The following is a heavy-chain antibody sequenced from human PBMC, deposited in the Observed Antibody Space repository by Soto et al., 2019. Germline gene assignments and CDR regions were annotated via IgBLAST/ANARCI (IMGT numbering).Heavy chain of an antibody. Sequence: QVQLVQSGAEVKKPGSSVKVSCKASGGTFSRYSITWVRQAPGHGLEWIGRIIPIFGIASYAQKFQGRVTITADESTSTAYMELSSLISVDTAVYFCAREDRDRETGLVPAAIDGMDVWGQGTTVTVSS. V-gene: IGHV1-69*08. CDR3: AREDRDRETGLVPAAIDGMDV. CDR2: IIPIFGIA. CDR1: GGTFSRYS. J-gene: IGHJ6*02. D-gene: IGHD2-2*01.